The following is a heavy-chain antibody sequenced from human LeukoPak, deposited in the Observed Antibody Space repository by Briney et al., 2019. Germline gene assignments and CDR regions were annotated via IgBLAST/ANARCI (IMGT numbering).Heavy chain of an antibody. CDR3: TRDLMDYDVSTGLHHYYMDV. CDR1: GFTFSNYE. CDR2: ISYDGGVK. V-gene: IGHV3-30-3*01. Sequence: PGGSLRLFCAASGFTFSNYEMHWVRQAPGKGLEWVAFISYDGGVKYYAESVEGRFTISRDNFKNTLYLQMNSLRVEDTTVYYCTRDLMDYDVSTGLHHYYMDVWGQGTTVTVSS. J-gene: IGHJ6*02. D-gene: IGHD3-9*01.